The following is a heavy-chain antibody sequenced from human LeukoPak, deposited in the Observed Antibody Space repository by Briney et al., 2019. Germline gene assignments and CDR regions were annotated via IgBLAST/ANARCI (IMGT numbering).Heavy chain of an antibody. J-gene: IGHJ4*02. Sequence: KAGGSLRLSCAASGFTFSSYSMSWVRQAPGKGLEWVSAISGSSSYIYYADSVKGRFTVSRANAKNALFLQMDSLRVEDTAVYYCARDSSNVATYETHIDHWGQGALVIVSS. D-gene: IGHD3-3*01. CDR3: ARDSSNVATYETHIDH. CDR2: ISGSSSYI. V-gene: IGHV3-21*01. CDR1: GFTFSSYS.